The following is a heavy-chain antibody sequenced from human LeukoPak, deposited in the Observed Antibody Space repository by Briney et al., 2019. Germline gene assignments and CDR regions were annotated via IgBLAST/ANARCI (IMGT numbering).Heavy chain of an antibody. D-gene: IGHD3-10*02. CDR1: GFTFSSYT. J-gene: IGHJ4*02. CDR2: ISSSRSSI. V-gene: IGHV3-21*01. CDR3: ARGTMFPYYFDY. Sequence: GGSLRLSCAASGFTFSSYTMNWVRQAPGKGLEWVSSISSSRSSIYYADSMKGRFTISRDNAKNSLYLQMNSLRAEDTAVYYCARGTMFPYYFDYWGQGTLVTVSS.